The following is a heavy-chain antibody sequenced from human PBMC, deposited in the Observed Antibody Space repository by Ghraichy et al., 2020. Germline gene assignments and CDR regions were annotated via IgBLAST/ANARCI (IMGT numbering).Heavy chain of an antibody. V-gene: IGHV2-5*01. CDR2: IYWNDDK. J-gene: IGHJ4*02. CDR1: GFSLSTSGVG. CDR3: AHRRFLGNFDF. Sequence: SGPTLVKPTQTLTLTCTFSGFSLSTSGVGVGWIRQPPGKALEWLALIYWNDDKRYSPSLKSRLTITKDTSKNQVVLTITNMDPVDTANTYGAHRRFLGNFDFWGQGTLVTVSS. D-gene: IGHD3-10*01.